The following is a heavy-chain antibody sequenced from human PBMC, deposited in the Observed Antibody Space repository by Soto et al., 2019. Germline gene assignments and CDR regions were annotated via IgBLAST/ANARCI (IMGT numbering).Heavy chain of an antibody. D-gene: IGHD2-2*01. V-gene: IGHV1-69*02. CDR3: ASDVWSPENYYMDV. CDR2: IIPILGIA. CDR1: GGTFSSNT. J-gene: IGHJ6*03. Sequence: QVQLVQSGAEVKKPGSSVKVSCKASGGTFSSNTISWVRQAPGQGLEWMGTIIPILGIANYAQKFQGRVTITADKSTSTAYMELSSLRSEDTAVYYCASDVWSPENYYMDVWGKGTTVTVSS.